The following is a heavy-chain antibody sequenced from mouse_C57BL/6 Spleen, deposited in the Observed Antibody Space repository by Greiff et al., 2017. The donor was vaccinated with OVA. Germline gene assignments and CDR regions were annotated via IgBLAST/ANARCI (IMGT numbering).Heavy chain of an antibody. Sequence: EVKVVESGGGLVKPGGSLKLSCAASGFTFSSYAMSWVRQTPEKRLEWVATISDGGSYTYYPDNVKGRFTISRDNAKNNLYLQMSHLKSEDTAMYYCARAPGYSPLDYGGQGTTLTFPS. CDR2: ISDGGSYT. J-gene: IGHJ2*01. CDR1: GFTFSSYA. D-gene: IGHD2-3*01. CDR3: ARAPGYSPLDY. V-gene: IGHV5-4*03.